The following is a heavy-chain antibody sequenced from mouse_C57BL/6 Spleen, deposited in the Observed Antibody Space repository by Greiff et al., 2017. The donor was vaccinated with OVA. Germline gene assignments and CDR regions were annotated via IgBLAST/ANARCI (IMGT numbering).Heavy chain of an antibody. J-gene: IGHJ3*01. V-gene: IGHV5-6*01. CDR3: AGSTEGFAY. CDR2: ISSGGSYT. CDR1: GFTFSSYG. Sequence: EVMLVESGGDLVKPGGSLKLSCAASGFTFSSYGMSWVRQTPDKRLEWVATISSGGSYTYYPDSVKGRFTISRDNAKNTLYLQMSSLKSEDTAMYYCAGSTEGFAYWGQGTLVTVSA. D-gene: IGHD1-1*01.